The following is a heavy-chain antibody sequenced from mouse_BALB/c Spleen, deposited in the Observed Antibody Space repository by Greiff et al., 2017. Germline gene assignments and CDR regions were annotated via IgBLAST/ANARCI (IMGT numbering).Heavy chain of an antibody. CDR2: ISYSGST. Sequence: EVQLVESGPGLVKPSQSLSLTCTVTGYSITSDYAWNRIRQFPGNKLEWMGYISYSGSTSYNPSLKSRISITRDTSKNQFFLQLNSVTTEDTATYYCARYGSSSIDYWGQGTTLTVSS. V-gene: IGHV3-2*02. D-gene: IGHD1-1*01. CDR3: ARYGSSSIDY. CDR1: GYSITSDYA. J-gene: IGHJ2*01.